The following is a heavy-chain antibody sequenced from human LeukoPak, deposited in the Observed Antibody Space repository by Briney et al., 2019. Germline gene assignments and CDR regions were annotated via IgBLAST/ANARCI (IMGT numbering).Heavy chain of an antibody. CDR1: GFTFSSYS. J-gene: IGHJ3*02. CDR3: ARARIVDYYDSSGYYKNAFDI. V-gene: IGHV3-21*01. Sequence: GTSVKVSCKASGFTFSSYSMNWVRQAPGKGLEWVSSISSSSSYIYYADSVKGRFTISRDNAKNSLYLQMNSLRAEDTAVYYCARARIVDYYDSSGYYKNAFDIWGQGTMVTVSS. CDR2: ISSSSSYI. D-gene: IGHD3-22*01.